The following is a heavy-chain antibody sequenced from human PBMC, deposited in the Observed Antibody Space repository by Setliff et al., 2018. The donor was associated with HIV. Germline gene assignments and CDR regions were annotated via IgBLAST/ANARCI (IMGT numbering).Heavy chain of an antibody. CDR1: GGSISSDY. V-gene: IGHV4-4*07. D-gene: IGHD6-13*01. CDR2: VYISGST. J-gene: IGHJ6*03. Sequence: SETLSLTCTVSGGSISSDYWSWIRQPAGKGLEWIGRVYISGSTNYSPSLRSRVTMSVDTSKNQVSLKLRSVSAADTAVYYCARSQGSATYYYYYYMDVWGKGTTVTVSS. CDR3: ARSQGSATYYYYYYMDV.